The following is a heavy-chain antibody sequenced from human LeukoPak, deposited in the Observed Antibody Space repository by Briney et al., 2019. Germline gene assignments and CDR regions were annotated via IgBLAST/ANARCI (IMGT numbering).Heavy chain of an antibody. CDR3: ARPAYDYLGFDP. D-gene: IGHD4-11*01. CDR1: GGSISSSSYY. Sequence: PSGTLSLTCTVSGGSISSSSYYWGWIRQPPGKGLEGIGSNYYSGSTYYNPSLKSRVTISVVTYKNQFTLKRSSVTAADTAVYYWARPAYDYLGFDPWGQRTLVTVSS. J-gene: IGHJ5*02. CDR2: NYYSGST. V-gene: IGHV4-39*01.